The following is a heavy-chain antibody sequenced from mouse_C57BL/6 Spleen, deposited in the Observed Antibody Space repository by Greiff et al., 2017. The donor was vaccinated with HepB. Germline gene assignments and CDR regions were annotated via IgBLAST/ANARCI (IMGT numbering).Heavy chain of an antibody. CDR1: GYAFSSYW. V-gene: IGHV1-80*01. D-gene: IGHD1-1*01. CDR3: ARGTTVVATDFDY. CDR2: IYPGDGDT. J-gene: IGHJ2*01. Sequence: VQLQQSGAELVKPGASVKISCKASGYAFSSYWMNWVKQRPGKGLEWIGQIYPGDGDTNYNGKFKGKATLTADKSSSTAYMQLSSLTSEDSAVYICARGTTVVATDFDYWGQGTTLTVSS.